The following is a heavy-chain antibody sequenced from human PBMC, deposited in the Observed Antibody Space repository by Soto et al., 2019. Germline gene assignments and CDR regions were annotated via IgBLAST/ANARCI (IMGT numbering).Heavy chain of an antibody. CDR3: GKMVRTQLWLLVQS. CDR1: GASITNDDFF. J-gene: IGHJ4*02. Sequence: QVHLQESGPRLVKLSQTLSLSCSVSGASITNDDFFWTWVRQHPERGVELLAYITYGGSVYQNTSLSSLLGNSIAESKKSFSLNVTSMTATGAGMYYCGKMVRTQLWLLVQSWRQGALVTVPS. V-gene: IGHV4-31*01. D-gene: IGHD3-9*01. CDR2: ITYGGSV.